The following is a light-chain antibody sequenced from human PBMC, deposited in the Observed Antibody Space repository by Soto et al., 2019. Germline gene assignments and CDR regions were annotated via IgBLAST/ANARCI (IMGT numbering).Light chain of an antibody. J-gene: IGKJ2*01. Sequence: DIQMTHSPSSLSASVGDRVTITCRASQSNSSSLNGYQQKPGTAPNLLIYAASSLQSGVPSRFSGSGSGTEFTLTISSLQPEDFATYYCQQSYSTPRTFGQGTKLEIK. V-gene: IGKV1-39*01. CDR3: QQSYSTPRT. CDR2: AAS. CDR1: QSNSSS.